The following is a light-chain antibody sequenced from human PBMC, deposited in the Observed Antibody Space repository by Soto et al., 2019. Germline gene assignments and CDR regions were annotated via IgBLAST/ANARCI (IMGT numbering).Light chain of an antibody. Sequence: TVMTQSPATLAVSPGERATLSCRASQNIRSNLAWYQQKPGQATRLLIYGASIRATGIPVRFSASGSGTEFTLIISSLQSEDFAVYYCQQYDIWPPLTFGGGTKVEIK. J-gene: IGKJ4*01. CDR2: GAS. CDR3: QQYDIWPPLT. V-gene: IGKV3-15*01. CDR1: QNIRSN.